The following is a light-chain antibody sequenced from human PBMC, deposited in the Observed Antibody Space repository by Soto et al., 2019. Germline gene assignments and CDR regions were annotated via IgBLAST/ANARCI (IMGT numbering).Light chain of an antibody. V-gene: IGLV2-8*01. CDR1: SSDVGGHNY. CDR3: TSYAGGNIV. J-gene: IGLJ1*01. Sequence: QPVLTQPPSASGSPGQSVTISCTGTSSDVGGHNYVSWYQQHPDKVPKLMVYEVNKRPSGVPDRFSGSKSGNTGSLTVSGLQAEDEADYYCTSYAGGNIVFGTGTKLTV. CDR2: EVN.